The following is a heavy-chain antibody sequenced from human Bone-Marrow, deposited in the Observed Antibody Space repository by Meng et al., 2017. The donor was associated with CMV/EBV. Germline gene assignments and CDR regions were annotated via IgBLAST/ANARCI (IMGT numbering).Heavy chain of an antibody. D-gene: IGHD3-22*01. CDR2: IGTAGDT. J-gene: IGHJ3*02. CDR3: ARTLYYYDSSGSATAFDI. Sequence: GGSLRLSCAASGFTFSSYDMHWVRQATGKGLEWVSAIGTAGDTYYPGSVKGRFTISRDNAKNSLYLQMNSLRAEDTALYYCARTLYYYDSSGSATAFDIWGQGTMVTVSS. V-gene: IGHV3-13*01. CDR1: GFTFSSYD.